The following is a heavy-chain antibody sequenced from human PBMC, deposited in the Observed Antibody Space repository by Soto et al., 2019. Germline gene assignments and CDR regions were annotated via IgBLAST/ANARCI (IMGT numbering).Heavy chain of an antibody. CDR1: GGSISSGGYY. V-gene: IGHV4-31*03. CDR3: ARVPREEWFSPNWFDP. D-gene: IGHD3-3*01. CDR2: IYYSGST. Sequence: SETLSLTCTVSGGSISSGGYYWSWIRQHPGKGLEWIGYIYYSGSTYYNPSLKSRVTISVDTSKNQFSLKLSSVTAADTAVYYCARVPREEWFSPNWFDPWGQGTLVTVSS. J-gene: IGHJ5*02.